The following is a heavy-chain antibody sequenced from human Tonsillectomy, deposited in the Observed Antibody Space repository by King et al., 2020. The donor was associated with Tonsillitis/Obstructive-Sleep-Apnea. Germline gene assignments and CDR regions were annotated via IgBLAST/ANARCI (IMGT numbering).Heavy chain of an antibody. CDR3: ARGRYCSSTTCYTPPNNWFDP. CDR1: VGSFSGYY. J-gene: IGHJ5*02. D-gene: IGHD2-2*02. CDR2: INHGGSA. Sequence: VQLQQWGAGLLKPSETLSLTCAVYVGSFSGYYWSWIRQPPGKGLEWIGEINHGGSANYNPSLKSRVTISVDTSKNQFSLNLSSVTAADTAVYYCARGRYCSSTTCYTPPNNWFDPWGQGTLVTVSS. V-gene: IGHV4-34*01.